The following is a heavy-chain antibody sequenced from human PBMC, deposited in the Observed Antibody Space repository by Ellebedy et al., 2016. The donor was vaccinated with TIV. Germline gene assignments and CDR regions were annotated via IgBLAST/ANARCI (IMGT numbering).Heavy chain of an antibody. J-gene: IGHJ3*02. CDR1: GYTLTDLS. Sequence: AASVKVSCKVSGYTLTDLSMYWVRQAPGKVLEWMGGFDPEDAETVYAEKFQGRVTMTEDTSTDTAYMDLSSLRSEDTAVYYCATHVSPKSSFSYVPFDIWGQGTMVSVSS. CDR2: FDPEDAET. D-gene: IGHD2/OR15-2a*01. V-gene: IGHV1-24*01. CDR3: ATHVSPKSSFSYVPFDI.